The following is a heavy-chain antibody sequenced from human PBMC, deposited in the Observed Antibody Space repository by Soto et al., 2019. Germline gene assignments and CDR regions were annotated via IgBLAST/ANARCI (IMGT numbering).Heavy chain of an antibody. V-gene: IGHV3-30*18. CDR2: ISYDGSNK. CDR3: AKARNRLIRPRAAASPPWFDP. J-gene: IGHJ5*02. CDR1: GFTFSSYC. Sequence: GSLSLSCAASGFTFSSYCLHWVRQAPGKGLEWVAVISYDGSNKYYADSVKGRFTISRDNSKNTLYLQMNSLRAEDTAVYYCAKARNRLIRPRAAASPPWFDPWGQGTLVTVSS. D-gene: IGHD6-13*01.